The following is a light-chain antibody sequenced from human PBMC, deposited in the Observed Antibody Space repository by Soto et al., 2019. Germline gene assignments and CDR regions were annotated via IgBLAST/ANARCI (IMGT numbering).Light chain of an antibody. V-gene: IGLV8-61*01. CDR1: SGPVFTSSY. J-gene: IGLJ3*02. Sequence: QAVVTQEPSFSVSPGGTVTLTCGLSSGPVFTSSYPNWYQQTPGQAPRTLIFNTNTRSSGVPDRFSGSILGDKAALTITGAPADDDSYYYCLLYLGGGIWVFGGGTKVTVL. CDR3: LLYLGGGIWV. CDR2: NTN.